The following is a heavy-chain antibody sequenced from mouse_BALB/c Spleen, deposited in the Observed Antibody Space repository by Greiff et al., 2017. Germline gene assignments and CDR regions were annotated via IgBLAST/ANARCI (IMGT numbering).Heavy chain of an antibody. J-gene: IGHJ4*01. CDR2: IYPGNSDT. CDR3: TRRQATVVARAMDY. CDR1: GYTFTSYW. D-gene: IGHD1-1*01. Sequence: EVQLQQSGTVLARPGASVKMSCKASGYTFTSYWMHWVKQRPGQGLEWIGAIYPGNSDTSYNQKFKGKAKLTAVTSTSTAYMELSSLTNEDSAVYYCTRRQATVVARAMDYWGQGTSVTVSS. V-gene: IGHV1-5*01.